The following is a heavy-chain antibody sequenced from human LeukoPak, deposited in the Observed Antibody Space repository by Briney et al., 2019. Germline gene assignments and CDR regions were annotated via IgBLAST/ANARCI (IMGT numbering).Heavy chain of an antibody. J-gene: IGHJ4*02. Sequence: SVKVSCKASGGTFSSYAISWVRQAPGQGLEWMGGIIPIFGTANYAQKFQGRVTITADESTSTAYMELSSLRSEDTAVYYCARGGSPHYYDFWSGSPVYFDYWGQGTLVTVSS. D-gene: IGHD3-3*01. CDR1: GGTFSSYA. CDR3: ARGGSPHYYDFWSGSPVYFDY. V-gene: IGHV1-69*13. CDR2: IIPIFGTA.